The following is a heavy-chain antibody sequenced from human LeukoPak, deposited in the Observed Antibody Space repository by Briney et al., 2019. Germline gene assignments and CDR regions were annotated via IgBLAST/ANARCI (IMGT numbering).Heavy chain of an antibody. Sequence: GGSLRLSCAASGFTFSSCGFNWVRQAPGKGLEWVSSIGPTGTDRYYADSVRGRFTIPRDNAKNSMYLQMDSLRDEDTAVYYCATETIGRHYDYWGQGTLLTVSS. D-gene: IGHD1-14*01. CDR3: ATETIGRHYDY. V-gene: IGHV3-21*01. J-gene: IGHJ4*02. CDR1: GFTFSSCG. CDR2: IGPTGTDR.